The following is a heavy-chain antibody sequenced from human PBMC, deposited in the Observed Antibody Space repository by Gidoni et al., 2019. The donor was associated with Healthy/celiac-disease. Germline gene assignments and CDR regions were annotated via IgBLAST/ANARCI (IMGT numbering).Heavy chain of an antibody. D-gene: IGHD6-19*01. V-gene: IGHV3-49*05. J-gene: IGHJ4*02. CDR2: IRSKAYGGTT. CDR1: GFTFGDYA. Sequence: EVQLVESGGGLVKPGRSLRLSCTASGFTFGDYAMSWFRQAPGKGLEWVGFIRSKAYGGTTEYAASVKGRFTISRDDSKSIAYLQMNSLKTEDTAVYYCTTFYSSGWSRYWGQGTLVTVSS. CDR3: TTFYSSGWSRY.